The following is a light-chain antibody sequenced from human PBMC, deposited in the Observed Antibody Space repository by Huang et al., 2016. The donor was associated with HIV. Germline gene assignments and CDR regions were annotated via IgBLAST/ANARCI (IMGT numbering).Light chain of an antibody. CDR3: QQYDNLPYT. CDR2: DAS. V-gene: IGKV1-33*01. Sequence: DIQMTQSPSSLSASVGDRVTITCQASQDITNYLNWYQQKLGEAPKLLIYDASSLETGVASRFTGSGSGTDFTFTISSLQPEDIATYYCQQYDNLPYTFGQGTKLEIK. J-gene: IGKJ2*01. CDR1: QDITNY.